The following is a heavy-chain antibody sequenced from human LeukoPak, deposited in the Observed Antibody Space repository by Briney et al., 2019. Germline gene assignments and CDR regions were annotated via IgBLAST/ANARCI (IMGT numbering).Heavy chain of an antibody. V-gene: IGHV4-61*01. CDR3: ARVIRYAFDL. Sequence: PSETLSLTCSVSGGSVSSDTYYWGWIRQPPGKELEWIAYIFHTGSTNRNPSLRSRVTISVDTSRDQFSLRLSSVTAADTAVYYCARVIRYAFDLWGQGTVITVSS. D-gene: IGHD3-3*01. CDR1: GGSVSSDTYY. CDR2: IFHTGST. J-gene: IGHJ3*01.